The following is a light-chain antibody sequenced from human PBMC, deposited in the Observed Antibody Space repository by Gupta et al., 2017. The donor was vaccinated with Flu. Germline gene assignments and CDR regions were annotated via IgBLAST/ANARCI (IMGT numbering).Light chain of an antibody. CDR1: NDVVTN. CDR3: QQYSDWPACS. Sequence: RATLSSRAGNDVVTNLAGYQQRPVQAPRLLIYAASRRATGIPARFSGSGSGTEFFLTISNLQSEDVAAYQCQQYSDWPACSFGQGTKLEI. V-gene: IGKV3D-15*01. CDR2: AAS. J-gene: IGKJ2*04.